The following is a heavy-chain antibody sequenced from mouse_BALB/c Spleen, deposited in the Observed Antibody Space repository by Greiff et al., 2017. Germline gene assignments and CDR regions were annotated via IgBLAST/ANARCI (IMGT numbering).Heavy chain of an antibody. J-gene: IGHJ3*01. CDR1: GFTFSSYA. Sequence: DVMLVESGGGLVKPGGSLKLSCAASGFTFSSYAMSWVRQSPEKRLEWVAEISSGGSYTYYPDTVTGRFTISRDNAKNTLYLEMSSLRSEDTAMYYCARGGNSPFAYWGQGTLVTVSA. CDR3: ARGGNSPFAY. V-gene: IGHV5-9-4*01. CDR2: ISSGGSYT. D-gene: IGHD2-1*01.